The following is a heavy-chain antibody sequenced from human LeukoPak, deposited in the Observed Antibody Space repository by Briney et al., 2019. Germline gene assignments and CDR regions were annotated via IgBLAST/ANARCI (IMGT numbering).Heavy chain of an antibody. D-gene: IGHD6-19*01. CDR1: GGSISTYY. CDR2: IHTSGST. J-gene: IGHJ4*01. Sequence: KPSETLSLTCSVSGGSISTYYWSWIRQPAGKGLEWIAQIHTSGSTNFNPSLKSRVSISMDTPNNQFSLMISSVTAADTATYYCAGRGLSTGWTFDYWGHGTLVTVSS. CDR3: AGRGLSTGWTFDY. V-gene: IGHV4-4*07.